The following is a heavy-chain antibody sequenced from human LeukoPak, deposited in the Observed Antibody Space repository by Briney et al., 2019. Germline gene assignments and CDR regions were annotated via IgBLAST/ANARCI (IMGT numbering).Heavy chain of an antibody. J-gene: IGHJ4*02. CDR2: IKQDGSEK. CDR1: GFTTFSNFC. CDR3: ARDLGH. D-gene: IGHD3-16*01. V-gene: IGHV3-7*01. Sequence: PGGSLRLSCAASGFTTFSNFCMHCVRQAPGKGLEWVANIKQDGSEKYYVDSVKGRSTISRDNAKNSLYLQMNSLRAEDTAVYYCARDLGHWGQGTLVTVSS.